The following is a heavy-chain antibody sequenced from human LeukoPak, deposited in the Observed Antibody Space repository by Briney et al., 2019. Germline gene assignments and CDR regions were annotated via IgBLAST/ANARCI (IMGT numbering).Heavy chain of an antibody. D-gene: IGHD1-26*01. V-gene: IGHV4-59*01. CDR1: GGSISSYY. J-gene: IGHJ3*02. Sequence: SETLSLTCTVSGGSISSYYWSWIRQPPGKGLEWIGYIYYSGSTNYNPSLKSRVTISVDTSKNQFSLKLSSVTAADTAVYYCAAGASGSYYRFGAFDIWGQGTMVTVSS. CDR3: AAGASGSYYRFGAFDI. CDR2: IYYSGST.